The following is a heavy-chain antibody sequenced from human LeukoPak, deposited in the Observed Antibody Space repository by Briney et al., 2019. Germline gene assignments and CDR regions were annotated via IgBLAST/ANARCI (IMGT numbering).Heavy chain of an antibody. V-gene: IGHV1-2*02. CDR2: INPNSGGT. CDR1: GYTFTGYY. CDR3: ARADYDFWSGYVDAFDI. Sequence: GASVKVSCKASGYTFTGYYMHWVRQAPGQGLEWMGWINPNSGGTNYAQKFQGRVTMTRDTSISTAYMELSRLRSDDTAVYYCARADYDFWSGYVDAFDIWGQGTMVTVSS. D-gene: IGHD3-3*01. J-gene: IGHJ3*02.